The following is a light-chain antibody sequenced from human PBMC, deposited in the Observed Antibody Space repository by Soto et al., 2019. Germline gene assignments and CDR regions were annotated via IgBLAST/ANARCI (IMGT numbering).Light chain of an antibody. Sequence: QSVLTQPPSVSGAPGQRVTISCTGSSSNIGAGYDVHWYQQLPGTAPKLLIYGNSNRPSGVPDRFSVSKSGTSASLAITGLQAEDEADYYCQSYDRSLSVLLGGGTKLTVL. CDR1: SSNIGAGYD. CDR3: QSYDRSLSVL. CDR2: GNS. J-gene: IGLJ2*01. V-gene: IGLV1-40*01.